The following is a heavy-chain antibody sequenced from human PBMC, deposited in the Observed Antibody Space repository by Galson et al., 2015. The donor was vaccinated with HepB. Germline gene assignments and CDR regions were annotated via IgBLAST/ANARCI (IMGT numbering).Heavy chain of an antibody. J-gene: IGHJ3*02. Sequence: SLRLSCAASGFTFSSYAMHWVRQAPGKGLEYVSAISSNGGSTYYADSVKGRFTISRDNSKNTLYLQMSSLRAEDTAVYYCVKDGGIATDDDAFDIWGQGTMVTVSS. V-gene: IGHV3-64D*06. CDR1: GFTFSSYA. CDR3: VKDGGIATDDDAFDI. D-gene: IGHD6-25*01. CDR2: ISSNGGST.